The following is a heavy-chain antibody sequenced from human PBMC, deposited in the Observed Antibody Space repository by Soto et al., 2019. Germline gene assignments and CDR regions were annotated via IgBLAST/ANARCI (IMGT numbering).Heavy chain of an antibody. CDR3: ARETSGWLQDRATTETKFDY. J-gene: IGHJ4*02. CDR2: IIPIFGTA. CDR1: GGTFSSYA. D-gene: IGHD5-12*01. V-gene: IGHV1-69*12. Sequence: QVQLVQSGAEVKKPGSSVKVSCKASGGTFSSYAISWVRQAPGQGLEWMGGIIPIFGTANYAQKFQGRVTITADESTSTAYMELSSLRSEDTAVYYCARETSGWLQDRATTETKFDYWGQGTLVTVSS.